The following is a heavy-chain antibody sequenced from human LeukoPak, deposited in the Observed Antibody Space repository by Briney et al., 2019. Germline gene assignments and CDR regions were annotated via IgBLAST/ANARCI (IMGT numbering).Heavy chain of an antibody. Sequence: PGGSLRLSCAASGFTFSSYAMSWVRQAPGKGLEWVSAISGTDGSTYYTESVKGRFTISRDNAKNTLYLQMNSLRAEDTAIYFCAKGLNPGYNSGWSNFDYWGQGTLVTVSS. CDR3: AKGLNPGYNSGWSNFDY. CDR1: GFTFSSYA. J-gene: IGHJ4*02. D-gene: IGHD6-19*01. V-gene: IGHV3-23*01. CDR2: ISGTDGST.